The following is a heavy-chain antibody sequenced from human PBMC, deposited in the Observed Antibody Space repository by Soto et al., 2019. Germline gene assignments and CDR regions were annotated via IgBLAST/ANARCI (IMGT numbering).Heavy chain of an antibody. CDR3: ARAGFNSSYHNWLDP. J-gene: IGHJ5*02. CDR1: GGTIDWFA. CDR2: ILTMYGTA. Sequence: AQLVQSGAEFKKPGSSVKIYCKASGGTIDWFAISWVRHAPGRGLEWMGGILTMYGTANYAQKFDGRVTINADKSTSTAYMELSSLRSEDTAVYYCARAGFNSSYHNWLDPWGQGTLVTVSS. V-gene: IGHV1-69*06. D-gene: IGHD1-26*01.